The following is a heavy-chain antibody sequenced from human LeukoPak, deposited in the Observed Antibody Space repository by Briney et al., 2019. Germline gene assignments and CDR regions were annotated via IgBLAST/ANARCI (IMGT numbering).Heavy chain of an antibody. V-gene: IGHV3-48*01. CDR2: ISSGSSTI. Sequence: PGGSLRLSCAASGFTFSSYSMNWVRQAPGKGLEWVSYISSGSSTIYYADSVKGRFTISRDNAKNSLYLQMNSLRAEDTAVHYCARGGPYDFWSGYTEVYYFDYWGQGTLVTVSS. J-gene: IGHJ4*02. CDR1: GFTFSSYS. D-gene: IGHD3-3*01. CDR3: ARGGPYDFWSGYTEVYYFDY.